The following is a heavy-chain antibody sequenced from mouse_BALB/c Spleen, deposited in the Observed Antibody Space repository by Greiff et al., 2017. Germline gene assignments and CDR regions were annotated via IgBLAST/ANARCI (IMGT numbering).Heavy chain of an antibody. D-gene: IGHD2-2*01. J-gene: IGHJ3*01. V-gene: IGHV5-4*02. CDR2: ISDGGSYT. Sequence: EVHLVESGGGLVKPGGSLKLSCAASGFTFSDYYMYWVRQTPEKRLEWVATISDGGSYTYYPDSVKGRFTISRDNAKNNLYLQMSSLKSEDTAMYYCARDIYYGYPLFAYWGQGTLVTVSA. CDR1: GFTFSDYY. CDR3: ARDIYYGYPLFAY.